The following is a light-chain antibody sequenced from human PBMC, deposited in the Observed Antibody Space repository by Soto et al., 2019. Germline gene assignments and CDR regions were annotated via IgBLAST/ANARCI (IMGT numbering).Light chain of an antibody. CDR1: LSNIGDNY. V-gene: IGLV1-47*01. CDR2: RGI. J-gene: IGLJ2*01. CDR3: ASWDGDLSGVV. Sequence: QSVLAQTPSASGTPGQRVTISCSGRLSNIGDNYVYWYQQLPERAPKLLIYRGIERPSGVPDRFSASKSGTSASLAISGLRPEDEADYYCASWDGDLSGVVFGGGTKLTVL.